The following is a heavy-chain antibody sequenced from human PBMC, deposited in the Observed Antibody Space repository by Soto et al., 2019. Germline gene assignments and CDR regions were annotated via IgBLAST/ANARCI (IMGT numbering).Heavy chain of an antibody. Sequence: ASETLSLTCTVSGGSMSSYYWSWIRQPPGKGLEWIGYIYYSGSTYYNPSLKSRVTISVDTSKNQFSLKLSSVTAADTAVYYCARDSPQVVRFDYWGQGTLVTVPS. CDR2: IYYSGST. CDR3: ARDSPQVVRFDY. D-gene: IGHD2-15*01. J-gene: IGHJ4*02. CDR1: GGSMSSYY. V-gene: IGHV4-59*12.